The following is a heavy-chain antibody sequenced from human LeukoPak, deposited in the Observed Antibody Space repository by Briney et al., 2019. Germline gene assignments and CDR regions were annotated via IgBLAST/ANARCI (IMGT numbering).Heavy chain of an antibody. D-gene: IGHD6-13*01. CDR1: GFTFSSYS. V-gene: IGHV3-21*01. Sequence: GGSLRLSCAASGFTFSSYSINWVRQAPGKGLEWVSSISSSSSYIYYADSVKGRFTISRDNAKNSLYLQMNSLRAEDTAVYYCARVVLVAAAGYFDYWGQGTLVTVSS. CDR2: ISSSSSYI. CDR3: ARVVLVAAAGYFDY. J-gene: IGHJ4*02.